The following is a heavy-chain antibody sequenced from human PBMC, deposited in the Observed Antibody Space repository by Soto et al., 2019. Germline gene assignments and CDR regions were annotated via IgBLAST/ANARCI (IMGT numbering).Heavy chain of an antibody. CDR3: AKDTSTVTTETVYY. V-gene: IGHV3-23*01. CDR2: VSGSGIST. Sequence: PGGSLRLSCAASGFTFSSYAMSWVRQAPGKGLEWVSAVSGSGISTYYADSVKGRFTISRDNSKNTLYLQMNSLRAEDTAVYYCAKDTSTVTTETVYYWGQGTLVTVSS. D-gene: IGHD4-17*01. CDR1: GFTFSSYA. J-gene: IGHJ4*02.